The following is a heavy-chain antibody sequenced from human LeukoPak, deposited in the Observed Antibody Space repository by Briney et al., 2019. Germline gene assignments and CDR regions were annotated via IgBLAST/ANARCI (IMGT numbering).Heavy chain of an antibody. J-gene: IGHJ4*02. D-gene: IGHD1-26*01. CDR3: ARYSGSYQQFDY. CDR2: VNSDGSST. Sequence: GGSLRLSCAASGFTFSTYAMTWVRQAPGKGLEWVSRVNSDGSSTSSADSVKGRFTISRDNAKNTLYLQMNSLRAEDTAVYYCARYSGSYQQFDYWGQGTLVTVSS. CDR1: GFTFSTYA. V-gene: IGHV3-74*01.